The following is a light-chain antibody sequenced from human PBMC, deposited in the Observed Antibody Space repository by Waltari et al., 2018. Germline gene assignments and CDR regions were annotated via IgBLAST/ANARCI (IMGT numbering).Light chain of an antibody. Sequence: DIQMTHDPSSLSASAGDSVTITCRASQDIKTYLNWYQQKPGKTPKRLIYAASSLESGVPSRFSGSGSGTDFTFTISSLQPEDSATYFCLQHNSLPYTFGQGTKVEIK. CDR3: LQHNSLPYT. CDR1: QDIKTY. CDR2: AAS. J-gene: IGKJ2*01. V-gene: IGKV1-17*01.